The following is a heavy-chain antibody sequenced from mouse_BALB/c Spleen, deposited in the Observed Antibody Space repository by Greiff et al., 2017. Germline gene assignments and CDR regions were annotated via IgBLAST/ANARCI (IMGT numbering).Heavy chain of an antibody. J-gene: IGHJ1*01. V-gene: IGHV3-2*02. CDR1: GYSITSDYA. CDR3: ARGTLLRYFDV. D-gene: IGHD2-12*01. CDR2: ISYSGST. Sequence: VQLKESGPGLVKPSQSLSLTCTVTGYSITSDYAWNWIRQFPGNKLEWMGYISYSGSTSYNPSLKSRISITRDTSKNQFFLQLNSVTTEDTATYYCARGTLLRYFDVWGAGTTVTVSS.